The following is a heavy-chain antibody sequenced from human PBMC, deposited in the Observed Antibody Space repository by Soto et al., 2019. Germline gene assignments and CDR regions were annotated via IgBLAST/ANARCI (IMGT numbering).Heavy chain of an antibody. CDR1: GFTFSSDW. J-gene: IGHJ4*02. Sequence: EVQLVESGGGLVQPGGSLRRSCAASGFTFSSDWMHWVRQAAGKGLVWVSRINMDGSSTNYADSVKGRFTISRDNAKNTPYLQMNSLRAEDTAVYYCARGPRGVYGNDYWGQGALVTVSS. CDR2: INMDGSST. V-gene: IGHV3-74*01. D-gene: IGHD2-8*02. CDR3: ARGPRGVYGNDY.